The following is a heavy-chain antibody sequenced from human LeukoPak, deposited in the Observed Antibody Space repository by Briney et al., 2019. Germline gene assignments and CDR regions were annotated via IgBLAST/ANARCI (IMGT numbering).Heavy chain of an antibody. Sequence: GGSLRLSCAASGFTFDDYAMHWVRQAPGKGLEWVSGISWNSGSIGYADSVKGRFTISRDNAKNSLYLQMNSLRAEDTALYYCARAGNIRFDYWGQGTLVTVSS. CDR1: GFTFDDYA. J-gene: IGHJ4*02. CDR3: ARAGNIRFDY. V-gene: IGHV3-9*01. D-gene: IGHD1/OR15-1a*01. CDR2: ISWNSGSI.